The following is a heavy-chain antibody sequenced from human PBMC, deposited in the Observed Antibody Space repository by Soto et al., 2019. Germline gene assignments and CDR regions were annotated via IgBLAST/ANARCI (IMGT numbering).Heavy chain of an antibody. V-gene: IGHV4-34*01. Sequence: PSETLSLTCAFYGGSFSGYYWTWIRQPPGTGLEWIGEINHSGSTNYNPSLKSRVTISVDTSKNQFSLKLTSVTAADTAVYYCARDKITGLFDYWGQGTLVTV. D-gene: IGHD2-8*02. CDR3: ARDKITGLFDY. J-gene: IGHJ4*02. CDR1: GGSFSGYY. CDR2: INHSGST.